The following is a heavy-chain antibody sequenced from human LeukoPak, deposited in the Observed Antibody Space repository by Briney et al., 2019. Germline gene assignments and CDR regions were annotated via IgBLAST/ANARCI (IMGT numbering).Heavy chain of an antibody. Sequence: SVKVSCKASGGTFSSYAISWVGQAPGQGLEWMGRIIPIFGTANYAQKLQGRVTITRDESTSTAYMELSSLRSEDTAVYYCARPRCSSTSCYSGEDWFDPWGQGTLVTVSS. J-gene: IGHJ5*02. D-gene: IGHD2-2*01. V-gene: IGHV1-69*05. CDR3: ARPRCSSTSCYSGEDWFDP. CDR1: GGTFSSYA. CDR2: IIPIFGTA.